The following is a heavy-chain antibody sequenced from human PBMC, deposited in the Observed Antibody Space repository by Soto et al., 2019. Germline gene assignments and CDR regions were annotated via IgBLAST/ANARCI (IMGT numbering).Heavy chain of an antibody. Sequence: ASVKVSCKASGYTFTGYYMHWVRQAPGQGLEWMGWINPNSGGTNNAQKFKGWVTMTRDTSISTAYMELSRLRSDDTAVYYCARDTSVAGYYGMDVWGQGTTVTVSS. V-gene: IGHV1-2*04. CDR1: GYTFTGYY. D-gene: IGHD6-19*01. J-gene: IGHJ6*02. CDR2: INPNSGGT. CDR3: ARDTSVAGYYGMDV.